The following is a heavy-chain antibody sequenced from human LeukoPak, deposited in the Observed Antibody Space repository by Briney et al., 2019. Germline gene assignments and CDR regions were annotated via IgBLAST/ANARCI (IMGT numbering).Heavy chain of an antibody. CDR3: ARLIPSSWYPYYYYYYMDV. Sequence: PSETLSLTCAVYGGSFSGYYWSWIRQPPGKGLEWIGEINHIGSTNYNPSLKSRVTISVDTSKNQFSLKLSSVTAADTAVYYCARLIPSSWYPYYYYYYMDVWGKGTTVTVSS. J-gene: IGHJ6*03. CDR2: INHIGST. D-gene: IGHD6-13*01. CDR1: GGSFSGYY. V-gene: IGHV4-34*01.